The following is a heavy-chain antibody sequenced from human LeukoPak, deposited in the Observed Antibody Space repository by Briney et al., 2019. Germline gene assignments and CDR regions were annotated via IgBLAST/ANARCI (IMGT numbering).Heavy chain of an antibody. J-gene: IGHJ6*03. CDR1: GFTFSSYA. Sequence: PGGSLRLSCAASGFTFSSYAMSWVRQAPGKGLEWVSVIYSGGSTYYADSVKGRFTISRDNSKNTLYLQMNSLRAEDTAVYYCARGMVGGSYYYYYYYMDVWGKGTTVTISS. CDR2: IYSGGST. V-gene: IGHV3-66*01. CDR3: ARGMVGGSYYYYYYYMDV. D-gene: IGHD1-26*01.